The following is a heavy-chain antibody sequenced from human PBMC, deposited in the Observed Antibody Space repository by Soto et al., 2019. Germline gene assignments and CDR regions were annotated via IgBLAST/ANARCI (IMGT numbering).Heavy chain of an antibody. CDR3: ARGPQGGSGWYHIDY. V-gene: IGHV1-69*13. CDR2: IIPIFGTA. J-gene: IGHJ4*02. D-gene: IGHD6-19*01. Sequence: ASVKVSCKASGGTFSSYAISWVRQAPGQGLEWMGGIIPIFGTANYAQKFQGRVTITADESTSTAYMELSSLRSEDTAVYYCARGPQGGSGWYHIDYWGQGTLVTVSS. CDR1: GGTFSSYA.